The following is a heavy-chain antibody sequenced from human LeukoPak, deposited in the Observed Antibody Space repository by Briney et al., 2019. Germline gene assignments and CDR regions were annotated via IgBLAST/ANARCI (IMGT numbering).Heavy chain of an antibody. V-gene: IGHV4-59*08. CDR1: GGSISSYY. Sequence: SETLSLTCTVSGGSISSYYWSWIRQPPGKGLEWIGYIYYSGSTYYNPSLKSRVTISVDTSKNQFSLKLSSVTAADTAVYYCARSQIVVVPAAMNWFDPWGQGTLVTVSS. CDR3: ARSQIVVVPAAMNWFDP. D-gene: IGHD2-2*01. CDR2: IYYSGST. J-gene: IGHJ5*02.